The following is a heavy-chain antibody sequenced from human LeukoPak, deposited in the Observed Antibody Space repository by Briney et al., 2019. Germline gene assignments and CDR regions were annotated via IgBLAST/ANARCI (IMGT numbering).Heavy chain of an antibody. J-gene: IGHJ4*02. V-gene: IGHV3-30*18. Sequence: PGRSLRLSCAASGFTFSNYDMHWVRQAPGKGLEWVALISYDGSNKYYADSVQGRFTISRDNSKTTLYLQMNSLRAEDTAVYYCAKTVNYYDSRRLDYWGQGTLVTVSS. CDR3: AKTVNYYDSRRLDY. D-gene: IGHD3-22*01. CDR1: GFTFSNYD. CDR2: ISYDGSNK.